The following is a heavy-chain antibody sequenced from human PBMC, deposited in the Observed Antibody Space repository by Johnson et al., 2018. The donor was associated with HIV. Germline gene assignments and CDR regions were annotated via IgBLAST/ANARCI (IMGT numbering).Heavy chain of an antibody. V-gene: IGHV3-30*14. D-gene: IGHD3-16*01. J-gene: IGHJ3*02. CDR1: GFTFSSYA. CDR2: ISYDGGNK. Sequence: QVQLVESGGGVVQPGRSLRLSCAASGFTFSSYALYWVRQVPGKGLEWVATISYDGGNKYYADSVKGRFTISRDNSKNTLYLQMNSLRAEDTAVYYCARGEGIMNAFDIWGQGTMVTVSS. CDR3: ARGEGIMNAFDI.